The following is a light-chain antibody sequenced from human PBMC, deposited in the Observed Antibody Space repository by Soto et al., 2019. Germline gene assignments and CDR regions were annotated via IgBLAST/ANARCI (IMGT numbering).Light chain of an antibody. J-gene: IGLJ3*02. CDR3: AAWDDSLNGWV. CDR1: XXXIGSRT. Sequence: QSVLTQAPSASGTPGXXVTISCSXXXXXIGSRTVNWYQQLPGTAPKLLIYATNQRPSGVPDRFSGSKSGTSASLAISGLQSEDEADYYCAAWDDSLNGWVFGGGTKLTVL. CDR2: ATN. V-gene: IGLV1-44*01.